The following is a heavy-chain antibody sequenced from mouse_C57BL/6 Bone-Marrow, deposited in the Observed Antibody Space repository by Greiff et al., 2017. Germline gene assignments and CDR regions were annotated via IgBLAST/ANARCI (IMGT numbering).Heavy chain of an antibody. CDR3: TTYYYGSSYGDWYFDV. CDR1: GYTFTSYG. Sequence: VQLQQSGAELARPGASVKLSCKASGYTFTSYGISWVKQRTGQGLEWIGWIDPENGDTEYASKFQGKATITADTSSNTAYLQLSSLTSEDTAVYYCTTYYYGSSYGDWYFDVWGTGTTVTVSS. V-gene: IGHV14-4*01. D-gene: IGHD1-1*01. CDR2: IDPENGDT. J-gene: IGHJ1*03.